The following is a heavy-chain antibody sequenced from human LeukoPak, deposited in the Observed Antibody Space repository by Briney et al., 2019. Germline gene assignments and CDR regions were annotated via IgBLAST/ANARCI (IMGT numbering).Heavy chain of an antibody. J-gene: IGHJ3*02. V-gene: IGHV3-23*01. CDR1: GFTFSSYA. CDR3: AKDRIGVLPDAFDI. CDR2: ISGSGGAT. Sequence: GGSLRLSCAASGFTFSSYAMIWVRQAPGKGLEWVSGISGSGGATYYADSVQGRFTISRDNSRNILYLQMNSLRDEDAALYYCAKDRIGVLPDAFDIWGQGTMVTVSS. D-gene: IGHD3-3*01.